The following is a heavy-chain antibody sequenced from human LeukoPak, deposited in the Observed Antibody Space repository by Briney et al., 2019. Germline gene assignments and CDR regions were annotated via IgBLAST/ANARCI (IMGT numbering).Heavy chain of an antibody. Sequence: SVKVSCKASGYSFTSYAINWVRQAPGQGLEWMGGIIPIFGTANYAQKFQGRVTITADESTSTAYMELSSLRSEDTAVYYCARDPYYYGSGSLYGMDVWGQGTTVTVSS. D-gene: IGHD3-10*01. CDR2: IIPIFGTA. J-gene: IGHJ6*02. V-gene: IGHV1-69*13. CDR3: ARDPYYYGSGSLYGMDV. CDR1: GYSFTSYA.